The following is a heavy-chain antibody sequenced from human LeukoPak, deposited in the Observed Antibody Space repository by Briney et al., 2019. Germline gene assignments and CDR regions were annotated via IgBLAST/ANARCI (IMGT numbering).Heavy chain of an antibody. D-gene: IGHD1-26*01. CDR1: GFTVSSNY. Sequence: QAGGSLRLSCAASGFTVSSNYMSWVRQAPGMGLEWVSVIYSGGSTYYADSVKGRFTISRDNSKNTLYLQMNSLRAEDTAVYYCARVPPYSGSYSYYFDYWGQGTLVTVSS. J-gene: IGHJ4*02. CDR3: ARVPPYSGSYSYYFDY. V-gene: IGHV3-66*02. CDR2: IYSGGST.